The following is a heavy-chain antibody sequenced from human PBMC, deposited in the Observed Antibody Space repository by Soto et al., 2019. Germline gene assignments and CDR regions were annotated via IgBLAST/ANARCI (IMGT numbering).Heavy chain of an antibody. J-gene: IGHJ4*02. CDR2: IKAKTAGGTI. V-gene: IGHV3-15*07. CDR1: GFTFSNAW. Sequence: EVPLVESGGDLVKPGGSLRLSCAASGFTFSNAWMNWVRQAPGKGLEWVVRIKAKTAGGTIDYAAPVKGRFSISRDDSKNTLYLQMSSLKTEDTAVYYCILRPDNSNWPQVGYWGQGTLVTVSS. CDR3: ILRPDNSNWPQVGY. D-gene: IGHD3-22*01.